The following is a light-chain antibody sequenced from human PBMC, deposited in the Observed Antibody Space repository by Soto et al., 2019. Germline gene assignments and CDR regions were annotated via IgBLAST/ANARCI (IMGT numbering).Light chain of an antibody. V-gene: IGKV3-11*01. CDR1: QSVSSY. CDR2: DAS. Sequence: ELVLTQSPATLSLSPGERATLSCRASQSVSSYLAWYQQKPGQAPRLLIYDASNRATGIPARFSGSVSGTDLTITISSLEPEDCAVYDGQQRSNWPITFGQGTRLENK. J-gene: IGKJ5*01. CDR3: QQRSNWPIT.